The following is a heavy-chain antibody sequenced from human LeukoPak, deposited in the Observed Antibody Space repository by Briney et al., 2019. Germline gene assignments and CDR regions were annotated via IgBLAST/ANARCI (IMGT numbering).Heavy chain of an antibody. V-gene: IGHV1-69*13. J-gene: IGHJ4*02. CDR3: AMGHNYYDSSGFYY. Sequence: SVKVSCKASGYTFTSYDINWVRQAPGQGLEWMGGIIPIFGTANYAQKFQGRVTITADESTSTAYMELSSLRSEDTAVYYCAMGHNYYDSSGFYYWGQGTLVTVSS. CDR2: IIPIFGTA. D-gene: IGHD3-22*01. CDR1: GYTFTSYD.